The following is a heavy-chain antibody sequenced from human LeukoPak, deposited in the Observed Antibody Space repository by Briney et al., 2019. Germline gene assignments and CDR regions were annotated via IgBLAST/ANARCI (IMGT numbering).Heavy chain of an antibody. CDR2: IIPILGIA. Sequence: SVKVSCKASGGTFSSYAISWVRQAPGQGLEWTGRIIPILGIANYAQKFQGRVTITADKSTSTAYMELSSLRSEDTAVYYCARGNAIAAAGTGLGYWGQGTLVTVSS. J-gene: IGHJ4*02. D-gene: IGHD6-13*01. CDR3: ARGNAIAAAGTGLGY. V-gene: IGHV1-69*04. CDR1: GGTFSSYA.